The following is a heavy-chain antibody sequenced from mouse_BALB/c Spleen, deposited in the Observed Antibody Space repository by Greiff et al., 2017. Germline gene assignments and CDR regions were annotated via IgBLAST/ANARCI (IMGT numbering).Heavy chain of an antibody. Sequence: EVQLQQSGPELVKPGASVKISCKTSGYTFTEYTMHWVKQSHGKSLEWIGGINPNNGGTSYNQKFKGKATLTVDKSSSTAYMELRSLTSEDSAVYYCARPSLYYGSSYAYYLDYWGQGTTLTVSS. CDR2: INPNNGGT. CDR1: GYTFTEYT. J-gene: IGHJ2*01. V-gene: IGHV1-18*01. CDR3: ARPSLYYGSSYAYYLDY. D-gene: IGHD1-1*01.